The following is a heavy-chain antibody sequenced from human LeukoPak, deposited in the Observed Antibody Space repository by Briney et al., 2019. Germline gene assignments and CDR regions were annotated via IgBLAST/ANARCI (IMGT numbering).Heavy chain of an antibody. V-gene: IGHV1-69*06. CDR3: ARDYGANIAFDI. CDR1: VGTFSSYA. J-gene: IGHJ3*02. D-gene: IGHD2/OR15-2a*01. CDR2: IIPIFGTA. Sequence: ASVKVSCKASVGTFSSYAIGWVRQAPGQGLEWMGGIIPIFGTANYAQKFQGRVTITADKSTSTAYMELSSLRSEDTAVYYCARDYGANIAFDIWGQGTMVTVSS.